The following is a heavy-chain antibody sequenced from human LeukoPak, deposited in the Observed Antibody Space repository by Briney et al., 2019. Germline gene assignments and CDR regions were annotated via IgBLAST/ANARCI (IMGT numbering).Heavy chain of an antibody. J-gene: IGHJ4*02. Sequence: ASVKVSCKASGYTFTVNYMHWVRQAPGQGLEWMGWINPNSGGTNYAQKFQGRVTMTRDTSISTAYMELSRLRSDDTAVYYCARDRGSIAVAAFDYWGQGTLVTVSS. CDR2: INPNSGGT. CDR1: GYTFTVNY. D-gene: IGHD6-19*01. CDR3: ARDRGSIAVAAFDY. V-gene: IGHV1-2*02.